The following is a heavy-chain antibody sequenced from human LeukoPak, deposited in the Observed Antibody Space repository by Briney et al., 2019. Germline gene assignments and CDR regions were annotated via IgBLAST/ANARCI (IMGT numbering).Heavy chain of an antibody. CDR3: ARQNYYGSGSLDY. CDR2: IYYSGST. J-gene: IGHJ4*02. V-gene: IGHV4-39*01. Sequence: SETLSLTCTVSGGSISSSSYYWGWIRQPPGKWLEWIGSIYYSGSTYYNPSLKSRVTISVDTSKNQFSLKLSSVTAADTAVYYCARQNYYGSGSLDYWGQGTLVTVSS. CDR1: GGSISSSSYY. D-gene: IGHD3-10*01.